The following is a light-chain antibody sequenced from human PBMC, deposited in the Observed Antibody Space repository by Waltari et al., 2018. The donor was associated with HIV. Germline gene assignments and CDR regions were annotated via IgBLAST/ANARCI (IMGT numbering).Light chain of an antibody. CDR2: DVS. V-gene: IGLV2-11*01. CDR1: SSDVGAYNY. CDR3: ISYTGFTTPYV. Sequence: QSALTQPRSVSGSPGQSVTISCTGTSSDVGAYNYVSWYQQHPGKAPKLMIYDVSKRPSGVPDRFSGSKSGNTASLTISGLQAEDEADYYCISYTGFTTPYVFGTGTKVTVL. J-gene: IGLJ1*01.